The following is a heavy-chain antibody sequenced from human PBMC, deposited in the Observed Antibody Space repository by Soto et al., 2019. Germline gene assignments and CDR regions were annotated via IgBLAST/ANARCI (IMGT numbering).Heavy chain of an antibody. V-gene: IGHV3-23*01. D-gene: IGHD1-26*01. Sequence: EVQLLESGGGLVQPGGSLRLSCAASGFTFSSYAMSWVRQAPGKGLEWVSAISGSGGSTYYADSVKRRFTISRDNSKNTRYLPMNSLRAEDTAVYYCAKVPSIVGANHLDYWGQGTLVTVSS. CDR3: AKVPSIVGANHLDY. CDR2: ISGSGGST. CDR1: GFTFSSYA. J-gene: IGHJ4*02.